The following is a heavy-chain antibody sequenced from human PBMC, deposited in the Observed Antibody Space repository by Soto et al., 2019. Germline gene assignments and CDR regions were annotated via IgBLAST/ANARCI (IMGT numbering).Heavy chain of an antibody. J-gene: IGHJ4*02. CDR2: INPNGGST. V-gene: IGHV1-46*01. CDR1: GYTFTSSY. Sequence: QVQLVQSGAEVKKPGASVKLSCKASGYTFTSSYVHWVRQAPGQGLEWVAIINPNGGSTNYAQEVQGRVPVTMETSTSTVFMELSSLHSDDTAVYYCARDLLAANYWGQGTLVTVSS. D-gene: IGHD2-15*01. CDR3: ARDLLAANY.